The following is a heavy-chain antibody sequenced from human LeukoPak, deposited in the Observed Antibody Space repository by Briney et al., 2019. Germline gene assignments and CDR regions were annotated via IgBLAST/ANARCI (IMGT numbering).Heavy chain of an antibody. D-gene: IGHD6-6*01. CDR3: ATPRSIAAPTAGFDY. J-gene: IGHJ4*02. CDR1: GYTFTGYY. V-gene: IGHV1-46*01. Sequence: GASVKVSCKASGYTFTGYYMHWVRQAPGQGLEWMGIINPSGGSTSYAQKFQGRVTMTRDTSTSTVYMELSSLRSEDTAVYYCATPRSIAAPTAGFDYWGQGTLVTVSS. CDR2: INPSGGST.